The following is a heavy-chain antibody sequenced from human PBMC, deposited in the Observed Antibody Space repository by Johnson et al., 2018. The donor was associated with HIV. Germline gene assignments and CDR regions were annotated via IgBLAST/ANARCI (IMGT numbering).Heavy chain of an antibody. D-gene: IGHD6-13*01. CDR3: ARGLDSGSSRFGAFDI. J-gene: IGHJ3*02. CDR1: GFTFDDYA. CDR2: ISWNSGSI. Sequence: LLVESGGGVVRRGGSLRLSSAASGFTFDDYAMHWVRQAPGKGLEWVSGISWNSGSIGYVYSVRGRFTITRDNVKNFLYLQMNSLRAEDTAVYYCARGLDSGSSRFGAFDIWGQGTMVTVSS. V-gene: IGHV3-9*01.